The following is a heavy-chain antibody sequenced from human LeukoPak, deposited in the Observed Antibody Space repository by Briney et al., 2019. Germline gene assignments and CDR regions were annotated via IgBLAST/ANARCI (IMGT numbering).Heavy chain of an antibody. CDR1: GFTFSSYG. Sequence: GGSLRLSCAASGFTFSSYGMSWGRQAPGKGLEWVSAISGSGGSTYYADSGKGRFTISRDNSKNTLYLQMNSLRAEDTAVYYCAKDKMVAVAGTFAYWGQGTLVTVSS. CDR2: ISGSGGST. CDR3: AKDKMVAVAGTFAY. J-gene: IGHJ4*02. V-gene: IGHV3-23*01. D-gene: IGHD6-19*01.